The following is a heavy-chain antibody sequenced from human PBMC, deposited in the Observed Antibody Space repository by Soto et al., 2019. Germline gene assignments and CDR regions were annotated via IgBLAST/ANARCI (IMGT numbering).Heavy chain of an antibody. CDR2: IYTSGST. CDR3: LRVVEAATLHTDSDS. V-gene: IGHV4-4*07. CDR1: GPGLIRCS. J-gene: IGHJ4*02. Sequence: RALVCTASGPGLIRCSVRSIKKQTGKGLEWIGRIYTSGSTNYSPSLKSRVTVSVDTSKNQLSLRVNSVTAADTAVYYCLRVVEAATLHTDSDSWGQGILVT. D-gene: IGHD2-15*01.